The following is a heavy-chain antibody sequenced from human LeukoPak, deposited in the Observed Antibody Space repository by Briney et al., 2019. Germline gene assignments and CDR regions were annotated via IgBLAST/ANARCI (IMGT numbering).Heavy chain of an antibody. V-gene: IGHV1-69*13. CDR3: APYGSGEKNWFDP. Sequence: SVKVSCKASGGTFSNYAISWVRQAPGQGLEWMGGIIPIFGTANYAQKFQGRVTITADESTSTAYMELSSLRSEDTAVYYCAPYGSGEKNWFDPWGQGTLVTVSS. D-gene: IGHD3-10*01. J-gene: IGHJ5*02. CDR1: GGTFSNYA. CDR2: IIPIFGTA.